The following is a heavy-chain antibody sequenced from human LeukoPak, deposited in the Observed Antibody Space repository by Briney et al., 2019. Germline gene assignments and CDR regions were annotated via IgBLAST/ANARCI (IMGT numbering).Heavy chain of an antibody. CDR1: GFSFSSYA. CDR3: AKVASDSSGWYHFDY. D-gene: IGHD6-19*01. CDR2: ISDSGGST. Sequence: GGSLRLSCAASGFSFSSYAMSWVRQAPGKGLEWVSIISDSGGSTYYADSVKGRFTISRDNSKNTLYLQMNSLRAEDTAVYYRAKVASDSSGWYHFDYWGQGTLVNVCS. J-gene: IGHJ4*02. V-gene: IGHV3-23*01.